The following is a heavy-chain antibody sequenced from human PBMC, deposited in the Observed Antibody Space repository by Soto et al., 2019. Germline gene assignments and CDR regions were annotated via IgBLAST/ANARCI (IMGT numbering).Heavy chain of an antibody. D-gene: IGHD4-4*01. CDR1: GGTFSSYA. CDR2: IIPIFGTA. CDR3: APDYSNYDWFDP. V-gene: IGHV1-69*13. J-gene: IGHJ5*02. Sequence: SVKVSCKASGGTFSSYAISWVRQAPGQGLEWMGGIIPIFGTANYAQKFQGRVTITADESTSTAYMELSSLRSEDTAVYYCAPDYSNYDWFDPWGQGTQVTVSS.